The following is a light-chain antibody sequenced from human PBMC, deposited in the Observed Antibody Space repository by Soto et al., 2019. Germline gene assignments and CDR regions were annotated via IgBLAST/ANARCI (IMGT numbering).Light chain of an antibody. Sequence: QSALAQPASVSGSPGQSITISCTGTSSDVGAYNSVSWYQQHPHRAPQVIIYKGTQRPSGVSTRFSASKSGSTASLTISGIQAEDEADYYCSSYSTTSSPHVLFGGGTKLTVL. V-gene: IGLV2-14*02. CDR2: KGT. J-gene: IGLJ2*01. CDR1: SSDVGAYNS. CDR3: SSYSTTSSPHVL.